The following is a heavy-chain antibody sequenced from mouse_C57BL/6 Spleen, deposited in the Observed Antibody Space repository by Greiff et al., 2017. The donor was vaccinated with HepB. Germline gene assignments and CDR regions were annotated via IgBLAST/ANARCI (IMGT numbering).Heavy chain of an antibody. V-gene: IGHV1-69*01. J-gene: IGHJ4*01. CDR1: GYTFTSYW. CDR3: ARGPVYAMDY. CDR2: IDPSDSYT. Sequence: QVQLKQPGAELVMPGASVKLSCKASGYTFTSYWMHWVKQRPGQGLEWIGEIDPSDSYTNYNQKFKGKSTLTVDKSSSTAYMQLSSLTSEDSAVYYCARGPVYAMDYWGQGTSVTVSS.